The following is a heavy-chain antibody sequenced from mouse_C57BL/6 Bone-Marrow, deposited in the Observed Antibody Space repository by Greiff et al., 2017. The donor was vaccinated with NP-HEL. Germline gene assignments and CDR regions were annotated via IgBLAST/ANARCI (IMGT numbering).Heavy chain of an antibody. D-gene: IGHD1-1*01. J-gene: IGHJ4*01. V-gene: IGHV5-12*01. CDR3: ARHENYGSRYYYDMDY. CDR1: GFTFSDYY. CDR2: ISNGGGST. Sequence: EVQGVESGGGLVQPGGSLKLSCAASGFTFSDYYMYWVRQTPEKRLEWVAYISNGGGSTYYPDTVKGRFTISRDNAKNTLYLQMSRLKSEDTAMYYCARHENYGSRYYYDMDYWGQGTSVTVSS.